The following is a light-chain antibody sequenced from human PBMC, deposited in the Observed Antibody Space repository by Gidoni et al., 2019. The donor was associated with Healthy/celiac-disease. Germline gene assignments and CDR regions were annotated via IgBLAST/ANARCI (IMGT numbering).Light chain of an antibody. CDR2: GAS. J-gene: IGKJ3*01. Sequence: IVLTQSPGTLSLSPGERATLSCRASQSVSSSYLAWYQQKPGQAPRLLIYGASSRATGIPDRFSGSGSGTDFTLTIRRLEPEDFAVYYCQQYGSSLITFGPGTKVDIK. CDR1: QSVSSSY. CDR3: QQYGSSLIT. V-gene: IGKV3-20*01.